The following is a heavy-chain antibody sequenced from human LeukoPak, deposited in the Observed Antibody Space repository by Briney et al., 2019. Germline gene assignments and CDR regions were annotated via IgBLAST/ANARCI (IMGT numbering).Heavy chain of an antibody. D-gene: IGHD1-26*01. CDR2: ITSSSTYI. J-gene: IGHJ4*02. V-gene: IGHV3-21*01. Sequence: GGSLRLSCAASGFTFSSYTMNWVRQAPRLGLEWVSSITSSSTYIYYADSLKGRLTISTDNAKNSLYLQMTSLRAEDTALYYWARNADPSGKYPDYWGQGTLVTVSS. CDR1: GFTFSSYT. CDR3: ARNADPSGKYPDY.